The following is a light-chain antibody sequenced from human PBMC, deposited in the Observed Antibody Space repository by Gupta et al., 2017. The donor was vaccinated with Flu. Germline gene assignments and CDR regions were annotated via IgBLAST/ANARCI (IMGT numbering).Light chain of an antibody. CDR3: SSYTSSSTLRWV. J-gene: IGLJ3*02. Sequence: QSALTQPASVSGSPGQSITISCTGTSSDVGGYNYVSWYQQHPGKAPKLMIYEVSNRPSGVSNRFSGSKSGNTASLTISXLXAEDEAXYYCSSYTSSSTLRWVFGGGTKLTVL. V-gene: IGLV2-14*01. CDR2: EVS. CDR1: SSDVGGYNY.